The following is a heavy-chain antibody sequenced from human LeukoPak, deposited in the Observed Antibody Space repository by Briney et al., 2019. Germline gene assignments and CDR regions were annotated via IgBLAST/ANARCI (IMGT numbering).Heavy chain of an antibody. CDR1: GFTFSNYE. CDR3: ARSDWWHDY. Sequence: PGGSLRLSCAASGFTFSNYEMNWVRQAPGKGLEWLSYINRSGSTTYYADSVKGRFTISRDNAKNSLYPQMNSLRAEDTAVYDCARSDWWHDYWGQGTLVTVSS. V-gene: IGHV3-48*03. J-gene: IGHJ4*02. D-gene: IGHD2-15*01. CDR2: INRSGSTT.